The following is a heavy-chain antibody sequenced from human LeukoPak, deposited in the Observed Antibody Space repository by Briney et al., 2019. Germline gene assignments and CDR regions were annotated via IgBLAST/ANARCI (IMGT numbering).Heavy chain of an antibody. J-gene: IGHJ3*02. V-gene: IGHV1-69*04. CDR3: ARDLYSGHEGNAFDI. D-gene: IGHD5-12*01. CDR2: MIPILGIA. CDR1: GGTFSSYA. Sequence: ASVKVSCKASGGTFSSYAITWVRQAPGQGREWMGRMIPILGIANYAQKFQGRVTIIADKSTSTAYMELSSLRSEDTAVYYCARDLYSGHEGNAFDIWGQGTMVTVSS.